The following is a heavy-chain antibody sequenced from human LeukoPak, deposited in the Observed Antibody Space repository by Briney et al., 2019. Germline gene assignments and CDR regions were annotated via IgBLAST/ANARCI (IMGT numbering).Heavy chain of an antibody. Sequence: GGSLRLSCAASGFTFDDYAMHWVRQAPGKGLEWVSGISWNSGSIGYADSVKGRFTISRDNAKNSLYLQMNSLRAEDAALYYCAKDRGIAARQHFDYWGQGTVVTVSS. CDR2: ISWNSGSI. CDR1: GFTFDDYA. V-gene: IGHV3-9*01. CDR3: AKDRGIAARQHFDY. D-gene: IGHD6-6*01. J-gene: IGHJ4*02.